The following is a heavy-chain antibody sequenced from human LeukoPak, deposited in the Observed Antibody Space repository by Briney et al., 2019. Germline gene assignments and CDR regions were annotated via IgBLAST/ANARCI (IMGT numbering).Heavy chain of an antibody. CDR2: INPHNGDT. CDR1: VYTFIGYY. J-gene: IGHJ4*02. V-gene: IGHV1-2*02. D-gene: IGHD2-15*01. Sequence: ASVKVSCKASVYTFIGYYLHWVRQARGQGLEWMGWINPHNGDTNYAQRFQGRVTMTRDTSITTAYMELNRLKSDDTAVYYCATVRDIVVGGGPYYFDYWGQGTLVAVSS. CDR3: ATVRDIVVGGGPYYFDY.